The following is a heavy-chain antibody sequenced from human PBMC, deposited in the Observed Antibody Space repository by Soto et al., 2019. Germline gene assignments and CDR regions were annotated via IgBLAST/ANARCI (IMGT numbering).Heavy chain of an antibody. Sequence: QVQLVESGGGVVQPGWSLRLSCVTSGFTFSDYAMHWVRQAPGKGLEWVAVIRPDGSNRYYADSVKGRFTISRDISKNTLYLQMSSLRADDTAVYFFARVGRPQHLLTGFDNWGQGTLVTVSS. V-gene: IGHV3-33*01. CDR1: GFTFSDYA. CDR3: ARVGRPQHLLTGFDN. CDR2: IRPDGSNR. D-gene: IGHD3-16*01. J-gene: IGHJ5*02.